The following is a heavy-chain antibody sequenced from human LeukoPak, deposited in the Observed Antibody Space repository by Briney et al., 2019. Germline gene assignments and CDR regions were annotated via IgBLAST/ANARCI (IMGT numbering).Heavy chain of an antibody. Sequence: GGSLRLSCAASGFTFSSYGMHWVRQAPGKGLEWVAVIWYDGSNKYYADSVKGRFTISRDNSKNTLYLQMKSLRAEDTAVYYCVRDWDHFDFDSWGLGTLVTVSS. CDR1: GFTFSSYG. D-gene: IGHD3-9*01. J-gene: IGHJ5*01. CDR3: VRDWDHFDFDS. CDR2: IWYDGSNK. V-gene: IGHV3-33*01.